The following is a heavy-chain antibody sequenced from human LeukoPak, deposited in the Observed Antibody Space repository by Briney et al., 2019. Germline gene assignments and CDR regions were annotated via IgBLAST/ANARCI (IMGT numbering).Heavy chain of an antibody. V-gene: IGHV1-69*04. Sequence: ASVKVSCKASGGTFISYAISWVRQAPGQGLEWMGRIIPILGIANYAQKFQGRVTITADKSTSTAYMELSSLRSEDTAVYYCAREYDYGGNSGGDYWGQGTLVTVSS. CDR3: AREYDYGGNSGGDY. D-gene: IGHD4-23*01. CDR2: IIPILGIA. CDR1: GGTFISYA. J-gene: IGHJ4*02.